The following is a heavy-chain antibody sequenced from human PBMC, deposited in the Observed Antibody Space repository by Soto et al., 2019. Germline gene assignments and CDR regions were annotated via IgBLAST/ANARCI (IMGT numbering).Heavy chain of an antibody. Sequence: PGGSLRLSCTASGFTFGDYAMSWFRQAPGKGLEWVGFIRSKAYGGTTEYAASVKGRFTISRDDSKNSLYLQMNSLKTEDTAVYYCARETHRYGDYYFDYWGQGTLVTVSS. J-gene: IGHJ4*02. V-gene: IGHV3-49*03. CDR1: GFTFGDYA. CDR3: ARETHRYGDYYFDY. D-gene: IGHD4-17*01. CDR2: IRSKAYGGTT.